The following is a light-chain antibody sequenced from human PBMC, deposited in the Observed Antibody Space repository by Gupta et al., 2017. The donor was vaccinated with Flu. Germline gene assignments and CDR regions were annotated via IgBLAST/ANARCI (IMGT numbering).Light chain of an antibody. V-gene: IGLV1-47*01. Sequence: QSVLTQPPSASGTPGQWVVISGSGNKSNIGSNFVDWYQQLPGTAPKLLIYRVSQRPSGVPYRFSGSKSGTSASLVISELLSEDEADYHCAAWDDSLSGTVFGGGTRLTVL. J-gene: IGLJ3*02. CDR3: AAWDDSLSGTV. CDR1: KSNIGSNF. CDR2: RVS.